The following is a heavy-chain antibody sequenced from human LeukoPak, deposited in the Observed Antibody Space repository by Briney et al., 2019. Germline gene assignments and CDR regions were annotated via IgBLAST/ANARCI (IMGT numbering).Heavy chain of an antibody. V-gene: IGHV4-39*01. D-gene: IGHD2-2*01. J-gene: IGHJ5*02. Sequence: PSETLSLTCTVSGGSISSSSYYWGWIRQPPGKGLEWIGSIYYSGSTYYNPSLKSRVTISVDTSKNQFSLKLSSVTAADTAVYYCARHRPTKLVVPAALRGVWFDPWGQGTLVTVSS. CDR2: IYYSGST. CDR1: GGSISSSSYY. CDR3: ARHRPTKLVVPAALRGVWFDP.